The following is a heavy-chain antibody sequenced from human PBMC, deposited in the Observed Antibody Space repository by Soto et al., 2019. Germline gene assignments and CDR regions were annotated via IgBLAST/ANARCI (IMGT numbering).Heavy chain of an antibody. V-gene: IGHV4-34*01. J-gene: IGHJ4*02. Sequence: SETLSLTCAVYGGSFSGYYWSWIRQPPGKGLEWIGEINHSGSTNYNPSLKSRVTISVDTSKNQFSLKLSSVTAADTAVYYCARGRLYYDSSGYSYYWGQGTLVTVSS. CDR2: INHSGST. CDR1: GGSFSGYY. D-gene: IGHD3-22*01. CDR3: ARGRLYYDSSGYSYY.